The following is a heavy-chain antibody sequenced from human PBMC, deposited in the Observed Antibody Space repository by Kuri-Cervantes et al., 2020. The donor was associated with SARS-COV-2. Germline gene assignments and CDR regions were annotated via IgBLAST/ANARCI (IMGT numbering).Heavy chain of an antibody. CDR1: GFTFSSYS. CDR3: ARGVLEWSPPYYYYYMDV. D-gene: IGHD3-3*01. J-gene: IGHJ6*03. Sequence: GESLKISCAASGFTFSSYSMNWVRQAPGKGLEWVSSISSTSSYIYYADSVKGRFTISRDNAKNSLYLQMNSLRAEDTAVYYCARGVLEWSPPYYYYYMDVWGKGTTVTVSS. CDR2: ISSTSSYI. V-gene: IGHV3-21*01.